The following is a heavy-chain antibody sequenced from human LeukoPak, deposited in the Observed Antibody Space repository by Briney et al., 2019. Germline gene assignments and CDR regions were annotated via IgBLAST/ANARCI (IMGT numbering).Heavy chain of an antibody. CDR2: ISSSGSTI. D-gene: IGHD4-17*01. Sequence: GGSLRLSCAASGFTFSSYSMNWVRQAPGKGLEWVSYISSSGSTIYYADSVKGRFTISRDNAKNSLYLQMNSLRAEDTAVYYCARHGTSDYGDYVTFDYWGQGTLVTVSS. CDR1: GFTFSSYS. J-gene: IGHJ4*02. CDR3: ARHGTSDYGDYVTFDY. V-gene: IGHV3-48*04.